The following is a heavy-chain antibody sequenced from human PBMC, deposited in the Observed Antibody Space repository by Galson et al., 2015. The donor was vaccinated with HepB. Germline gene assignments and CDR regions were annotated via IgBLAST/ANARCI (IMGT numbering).Heavy chain of an antibody. J-gene: IGHJ3*02. V-gene: IGHV1-2*06. Sequence: SVKVSCKASGYTFTGYYMHWVRQAPGQGLEWTGRINPNSGGTNYAQKFQGRVTMTRDTSISTAYMELSRLRSDDTAVYYCARASSIITFGGVNKGSAFDIWGQGTMVTVSS. D-gene: IGHD3-16*01. CDR1: GYTFTGYY. CDR3: ARASSIITFGGVNKGSAFDI. CDR2: INPNSGGT.